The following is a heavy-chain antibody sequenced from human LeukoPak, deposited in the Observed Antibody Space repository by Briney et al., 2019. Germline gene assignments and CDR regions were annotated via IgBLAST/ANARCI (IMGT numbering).Heavy chain of an antibody. CDR3: ATAFWSGYSHDAFDI. D-gene: IGHD3-3*01. CDR2: FDPEDGET. V-gene: IGHV1-24*01. J-gene: IGHJ3*02. CDR1: GYTLTELS. Sequence: GASVKVSCKVSGYTLTELSMHWVRQAPGKGLEWMGGFDPEDGETIYAQKFQGGVTMTEDTSTDTAYMELSSLRSEDTAVYYCATAFWSGYSHDAFDIWGQGTMVTVSS.